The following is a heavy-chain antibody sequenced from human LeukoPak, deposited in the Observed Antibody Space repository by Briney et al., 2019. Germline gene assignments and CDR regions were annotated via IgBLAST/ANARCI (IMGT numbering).Heavy chain of an antibody. J-gene: IGHJ3*02. D-gene: IGHD4-23*01. CDR2: TYYSGST. Sequence: SETLSLTCTVSGGSISSYYWSWIRQPLGKGLEWIGYTYYSGSTNYNPSLKSRVTISVDTSKNQFSLKLSSVTAADTAVYYCARGTTVVTPFLGAFDIWGQGTMVTVSS. V-gene: IGHV4-59*01. CDR1: GGSISSYY. CDR3: ARGTTVVTPFLGAFDI.